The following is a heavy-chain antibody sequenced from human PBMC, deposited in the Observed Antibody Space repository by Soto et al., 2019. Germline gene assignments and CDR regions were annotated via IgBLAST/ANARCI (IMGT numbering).Heavy chain of an antibody. V-gene: IGHV1-58*01. CDR2: IVVGSGNT. Sequence: GASVKVSCKASGFTFSSSALQWVRQARGQRLERKGWIVVGSGNTNYAQKFQERVTITRDMSTSTAYMELNSLRSDDTAVYYCAARGSRDYYMDVWGKGTTVTVSS. J-gene: IGHJ6*03. CDR1: GFTFSSSA. CDR3: AARGSRDYYMDV. D-gene: IGHD2-2*01.